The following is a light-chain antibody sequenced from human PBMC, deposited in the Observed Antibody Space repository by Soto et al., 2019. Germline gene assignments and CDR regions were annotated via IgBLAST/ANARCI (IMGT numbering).Light chain of an antibody. CDR3: HHYVGSPWA. V-gene: IGKV3-20*01. J-gene: IGKJ1*01. CDR1: QSVNRF. CDR2: AAS. Sequence: EIVLTQSPGTLSLSPGERATLSCRASQSVNRFLAWFQQKPGQAPRLLIYAASNRATGIPDRFSGSGSETDFTLTITRLEPEDSAVYYCHHYVGSPWAFGQGTKVEIK.